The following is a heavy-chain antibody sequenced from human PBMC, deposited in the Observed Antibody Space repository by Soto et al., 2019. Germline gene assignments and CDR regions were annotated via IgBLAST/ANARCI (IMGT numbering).Heavy chain of an antibody. CDR3: AIAYNAYSYGEKLDY. V-gene: IGHV1-69*12. Sequence: QVQLVQSGAEVKKSGSSVKVSCKASGGTFSSYTINWVRQAPGQGLEWMGGNIPNFGTANYAQKFQGRVTITADESTSTAYMELSSLRSEDTAVYYCAIAYNAYSYGEKLDYWGQGTLVTVSS. D-gene: IGHD5-18*01. J-gene: IGHJ4*02. CDR1: GGTFSSYT. CDR2: NIPNFGTA.